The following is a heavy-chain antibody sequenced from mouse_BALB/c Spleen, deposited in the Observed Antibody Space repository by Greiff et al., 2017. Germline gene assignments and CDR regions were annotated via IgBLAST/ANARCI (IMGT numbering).Heavy chain of an antibody. Sequence: EVHLVESGGGLVKPGGSLKLSCAASGFTFSSYAMSWVRQTPEKRLEWVASISSGGSTYYPDSVKGRFTISSDNARNILYLQMSSLRSEDTAMYYCARGRGLPYFDYWGQGTTLTVSS. V-gene: IGHV5-6-5*01. CDR3: ARGRGLPYFDY. CDR2: ISSGGST. D-gene: IGHD3-1*01. J-gene: IGHJ2*01. CDR1: GFTFSSYA.